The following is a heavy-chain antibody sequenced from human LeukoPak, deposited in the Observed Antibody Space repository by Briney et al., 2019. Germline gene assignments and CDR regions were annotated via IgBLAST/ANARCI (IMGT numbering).Heavy chain of an antibody. V-gene: IGHV3-23*01. D-gene: IGHD5-18*01. CDR1: GFTFSIYA. J-gene: IGHJ4*02. CDR3: AKEWDTAMFIDY. Sequence: GGSVRLLCAASGFTFSIYAMSWVRQARGKGREWVSAISTDVGSTYYADSVKGRFTISRDTSKNTLYLQMNSLRAEDTAVYYCAKEWDTAMFIDYWGQGTLVTVSS. CDR2: ISTDVGST.